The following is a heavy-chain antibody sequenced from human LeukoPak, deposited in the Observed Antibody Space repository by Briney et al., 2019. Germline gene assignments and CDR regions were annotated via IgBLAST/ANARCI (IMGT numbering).Heavy chain of an antibody. CDR1: GFTFDDYA. V-gene: IGHV3-9*01. J-gene: IGHJ4*02. Sequence: GGSLRLSCAASGFTFDDYAMHWVRQAPGKGLEWVSGISWNSGSIGYADSVKGRFTISRDNAKNSLYLQMDSLRAEDTALYYCAKATYYYDSSGYNFDYWGQGTLVTVSS. CDR3: AKATYYYDSSGYNFDY. CDR2: ISWNSGSI. D-gene: IGHD3-22*01.